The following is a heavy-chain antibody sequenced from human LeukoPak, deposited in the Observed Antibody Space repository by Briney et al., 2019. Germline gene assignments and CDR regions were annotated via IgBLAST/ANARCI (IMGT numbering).Heavy chain of an antibody. CDR2: IYTSGST. CDR3: ARQPYCGGDCYFGGLFDY. D-gene: IGHD2-21*01. Sequence: PSETLSLTCTVSGGSISSYYWSWIRQPAGKGLEWIGRIYTSGSTNYNPSLKSRVTISVDTSKNQFSLKLSSVTAADTAVYYCARQPYCGGDCYFGGLFDYWGQGTLVTVSS. J-gene: IGHJ4*02. CDR1: GGSISSYY. V-gene: IGHV4-4*07.